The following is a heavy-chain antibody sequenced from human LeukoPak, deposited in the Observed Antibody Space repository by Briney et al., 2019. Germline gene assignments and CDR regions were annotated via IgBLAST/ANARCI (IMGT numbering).Heavy chain of an antibody. CDR2: IYYSGST. D-gene: IGHD3-10*01. V-gene: IGHV4-39*07. J-gene: IGHJ4*02. CDR3: ARSPITMLIDY. CDR1: GGSISSSSYY. Sequence: SETLSLTCTVSGGSISSSSYYWGWIRQPPGKGLEWTGSIYYSGSTYYNPSLKSRVTISVDTSKNQFSLKLSSVTAADTAVYYCARSPITMLIDYWGQGTLVTVSS.